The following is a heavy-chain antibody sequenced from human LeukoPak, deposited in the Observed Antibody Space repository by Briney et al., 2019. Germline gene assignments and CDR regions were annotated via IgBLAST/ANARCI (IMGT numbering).Heavy chain of an antibody. CDR1: GFTFSSYW. J-gene: IGHJ6*03. D-gene: IGHD3-10*01. Sequence: SLRLSCAASGFTFSSYWMSWVRQAPGKGLEWVANIKQDGSEKYYVDSVKGRFTISRDNAKNSLYLQMNSLRAEDTAVYYCARENGMVRGVIITGYYYYMDVWGKGTTVTVSS. CDR3: ARENGMVRGVIITGYYYYMDV. CDR2: IKQDGSEK. V-gene: IGHV3-7*01.